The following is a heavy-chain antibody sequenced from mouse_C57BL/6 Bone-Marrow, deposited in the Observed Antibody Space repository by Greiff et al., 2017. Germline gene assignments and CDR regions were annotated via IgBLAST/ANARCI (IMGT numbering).Heavy chain of an antibody. V-gene: IGHV1-82*01. Sequence: QVQLQQSGPELVKPGASVKISCKASGYAFSSSWMNWVKQRPGKGLEWIGRIYPGDGDTNYNGKFKGKATLTADKSSSTAYMQLSSPTSEDSAVYFCANDGYYVRVWFAYWGQGTLVTVSA. CDR2: IYPGDGDT. D-gene: IGHD2-3*01. CDR3: ANDGYYVRVWFAY. J-gene: IGHJ3*01. CDR1: GYAFSSSW.